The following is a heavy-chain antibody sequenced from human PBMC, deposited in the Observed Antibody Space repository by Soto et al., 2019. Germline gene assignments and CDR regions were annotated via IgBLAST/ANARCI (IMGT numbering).Heavy chain of an antibody. Sequence: QVQLVQSGAEVKKPGASVKVSCKASGYTFTRYDISWVRQATGQGLEWMGWMNPNSGNTGYAQKFQGRVTMTRNTSTSTAYMELISLRDEATAVYYCARERSGSSDYWGQGTLVTVSS. J-gene: IGHJ4*02. D-gene: IGHD1-26*01. CDR3: ARERSGSSDY. CDR2: MNPNSGNT. CDR1: GYTFTRYD. V-gene: IGHV1-8*01.